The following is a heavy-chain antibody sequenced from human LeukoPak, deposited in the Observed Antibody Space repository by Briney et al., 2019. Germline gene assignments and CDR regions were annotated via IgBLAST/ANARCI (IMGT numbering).Heavy chain of an antibody. CDR2: ISHSGST. V-gene: IGHV4-34*01. Sequence: SETLSLTCAVYGGSFSGYYWSWIRQPPGKGLEWIGEISHSGSTNYNPSLKSRVTISVDTSKNQFSLKLSSVTAADTAVYYCARVTSIAAAGRGYFDYWGQGTLVTVSS. CDR1: GGSFSGYY. CDR3: ARVTSIAAAGRGYFDY. J-gene: IGHJ4*02. D-gene: IGHD6-13*01.